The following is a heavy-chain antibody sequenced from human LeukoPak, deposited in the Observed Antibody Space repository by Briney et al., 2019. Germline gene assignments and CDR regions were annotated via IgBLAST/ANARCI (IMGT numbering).Heavy chain of an antibody. CDR3: VRRHSGSGWLPFDY. CDR1: GVTFSDHY. V-gene: IGHV3-72*01. D-gene: IGHD6-19*01. J-gene: IGHJ4*02. Sequence: VGSLRLSCAASGVTFSDHYMGGGPHAPPERVWRVCLTRNKANSYTTKYAASVKGRVSISRDDSKNSVYLQMNSLKAENTAVYYCVRRHSGSGWLPFDYWGQGTLVTVSS. CDR2: TRNKANSYTT.